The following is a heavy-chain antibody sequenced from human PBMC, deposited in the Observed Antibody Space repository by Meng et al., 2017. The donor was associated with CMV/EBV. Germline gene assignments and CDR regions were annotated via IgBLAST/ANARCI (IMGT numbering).Heavy chain of an antibody. CDR2: IIPIFGTA. CDR1: GGTFSSYV. Sequence: SVKVSCKASGGTFSSYVISWVRQAPGQGLEWMGGIIPIFGTANYAQKFQGRVTITTDESTSTAYMELSSLRSEDTAVYYCVRSYCSSTSCYIPPEYFQHWGQGTLVTVSS. CDR3: VRSYCSSTSCYIPPEYFQH. J-gene: IGHJ1*01. V-gene: IGHV1-69*05. D-gene: IGHD2-2*02.